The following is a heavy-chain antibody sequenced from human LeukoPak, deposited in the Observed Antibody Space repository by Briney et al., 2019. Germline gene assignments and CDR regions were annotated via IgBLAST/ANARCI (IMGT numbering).Heavy chain of an antibody. CDR3: ARVLSRSSGYSRWFDP. Sequence: ASVKVSCKASGYTFTSYDINWVRQATGQGLEGMGWMNPNSGNTGYAQKFQGRVTITRNTSISTAYMELSSLRSEDTAVYYCARVLSRSSGYSRWFDPWGQGTLVTVSS. J-gene: IGHJ5*02. V-gene: IGHV1-8*03. D-gene: IGHD3-22*01. CDR2: MNPNSGNT. CDR1: GYTFTSYD.